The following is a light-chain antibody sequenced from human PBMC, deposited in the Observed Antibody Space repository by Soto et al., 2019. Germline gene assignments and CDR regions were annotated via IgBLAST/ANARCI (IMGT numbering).Light chain of an antibody. CDR3: QQYENYWT. CDR1: QSISTQ. CDR2: GAF. J-gene: IGKJ1*01. Sequence: DTHMTQSPSALSASVGDRVTIICRASQSISTQLAWYQQKPGIAPKLLISGAFSLESGVPSRLSGSGSGTEFSLTISNMKPDDCATYYCQQYENYWTFGHGTKVDIK. V-gene: IGKV1-5*02.